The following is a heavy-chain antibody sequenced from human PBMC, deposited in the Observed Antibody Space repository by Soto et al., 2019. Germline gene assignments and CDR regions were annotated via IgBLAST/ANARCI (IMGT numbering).Heavy chain of an antibody. CDR1: GFTVSSNY. D-gene: IGHD3-10*01. V-gene: IGHV3-53*04. CDR2: IYSGGST. J-gene: IGHJ6*03. CDR3: ARSRTPRVRGVITKRDYYYYYMDV. Sequence: GGSLRLSCAASGFTVSSNYMSWVRQAPGKGLEWVSVIYSGGSTYYADSVKGRFTISRHNSKNTLYLQMNSLRAEDTAVYYCARSRTPRVRGVITKRDYYYYYMDVWGKGTTVTVSS.